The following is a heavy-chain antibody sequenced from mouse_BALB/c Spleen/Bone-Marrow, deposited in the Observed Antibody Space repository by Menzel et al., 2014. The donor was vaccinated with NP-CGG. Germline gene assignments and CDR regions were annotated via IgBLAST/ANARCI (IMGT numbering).Heavy chain of an antibody. Sequence: EVKLVESGGGLVKPGGSLKLSCAASGFTFSSYTMSWVRQTPEKRLEWVATISSGGGNTYYPDSVKGRFTISRDNAKNNLYLQMSSLRSEEAALYYCARYGSSTFAYWGQGTLVTVSA. V-gene: IGHV5-9*03. D-gene: IGHD3-1*01. CDR1: GFTFSSYT. J-gene: IGHJ3*01. CDR3: ARYGSSTFAY. CDR2: ISSGGGNT.